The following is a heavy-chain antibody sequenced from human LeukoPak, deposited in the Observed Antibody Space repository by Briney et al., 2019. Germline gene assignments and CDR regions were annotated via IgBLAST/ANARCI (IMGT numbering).Heavy chain of an antibody. D-gene: IGHD3-10*01. Sequence: ASMKVSCKASGYTFTGYYMHWVRQAPGQGLEWMGRINPNSGGTNYAQKFQGRVTMTRDTSISTAYMELSRLRSDDTAVYYCARDRYGSGIGWFDPWGQGTLVTVSS. CDR3: ARDRYGSGIGWFDP. J-gene: IGHJ5*02. V-gene: IGHV1-2*06. CDR2: INPNSGGT. CDR1: GYTFTGYY.